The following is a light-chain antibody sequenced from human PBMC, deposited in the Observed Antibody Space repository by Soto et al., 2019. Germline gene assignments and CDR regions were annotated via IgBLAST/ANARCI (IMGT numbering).Light chain of an antibody. V-gene: IGLV2-14*01. CDR1: SRDVGGYNF. CDR3: SSYTSSSTSV. Sequence: QSALTQPASVSGSPGQSITISCTGTSRDVGGYNFVSWYQQHPGKAPKLMIYEVSKRPSGVSNRFSGSKSGNTASLTISGLQAEDEADYYCSSYTSSSTSVFGGGTKLTVL. J-gene: IGLJ3*02. CDR2: EVS.